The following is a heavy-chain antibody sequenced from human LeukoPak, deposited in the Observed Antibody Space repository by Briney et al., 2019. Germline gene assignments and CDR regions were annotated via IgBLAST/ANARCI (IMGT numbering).Heavy chain of an antibody. Sequence: SVKVSCKASGGTFSSYAISWVRQAPGQGLEWMGGIIPIFGTANYAQKFQGRVTITADKSTSTAYMELSSLRSEDTAVYYCARGDSGSYLSSDYWGQGTLVTVSS. D-gene: IGHD1-26*01. V-gene: IGHV1-69*06. CDR2: IIPIFGTA. CDR3: ARGDSGSYLSSDY. CDR1: GGTFSSYA. J-gene: IGHJ4*02.